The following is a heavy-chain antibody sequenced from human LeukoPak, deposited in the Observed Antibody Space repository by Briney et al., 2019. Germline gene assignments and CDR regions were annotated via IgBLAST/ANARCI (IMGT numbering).Heavy chain of an antibody. D-gene: IGHD6-13*01. J-gene: IGHJ3*02. CDR1: GFTFSSYW. CDR3: ARDRAPQQLDAFDI. Sequence: PGGSLRLSCAASGFTFSSYWMSWVRQAPGKGLEWVANIKQDGSEKYYVDSVKGRFTISRDNAKNSLYLQMNSLRAEDTAVYYCARDRAPQQLDAFDIWGQGTMVTVSS. CDR2: IKQDGSEK. V-gene: IGHV3-7*04.